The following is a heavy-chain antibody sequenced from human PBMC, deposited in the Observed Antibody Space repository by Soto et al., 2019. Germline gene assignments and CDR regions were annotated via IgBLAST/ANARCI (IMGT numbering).Heavy chain of an antibody. Sequence: SVKVSFKASCYAFISSDINWVRQAPGQGLEWMGWISAYNGNTNVPQNLQGRVILTTDTSTDTAYMELRSLRSDDTAMYYCARVRSPGHPPYNWFDPWGQGTLVTVSS. CDR2: ISAYNGNT. CDR1: CYAFISSD. CDR3: ARVRSPGHPPYNWFDP. J-gene: IGHJ5*02. V-gene: IGHV1-18*04.